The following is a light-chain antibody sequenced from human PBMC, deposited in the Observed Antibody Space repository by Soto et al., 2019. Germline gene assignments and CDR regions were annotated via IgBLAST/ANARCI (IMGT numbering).Light chain of an antibody. Sequence: DIVMTQSPLSLSVTPGEPASISCRSSESLLHTSGNNYLDWYLQKPGQSPQLLIYLGSNRASGVPDRFSGSGSGTNFTLKISRVAAEDVGVYYCMQTLRTRGVFGGGTKVEIK. V-gene: IGKV2-28*01. J-gene: IGKJ4*01. CDR3: MQTLRTRGV. CDR1: ESLLHTSGNNY. CDR2: LGS.